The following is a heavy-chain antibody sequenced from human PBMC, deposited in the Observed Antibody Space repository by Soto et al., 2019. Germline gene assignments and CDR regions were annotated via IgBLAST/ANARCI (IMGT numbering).Heavy chain of an antibody. V-gene: IGHV1-18*01. J-gene: IGHJ2*01. CDR1: GNTFTNHG. CDR2: IRTLNGNT. D-gene: IGHD5-12*01. CDR3: ARDSDRDGYIYWYFDL. Sequence: QVQLVQSAAEVKKPGASVKVSCKASGNTFTNHGISWVRRAPGQGLEWMGWIRTLNGNTNYAQEFQGRITMTTDTSTTTAYMELRSLKSDDTAVYYCARDSDRDGYIYWYFDLWGRGTLVTVSS.